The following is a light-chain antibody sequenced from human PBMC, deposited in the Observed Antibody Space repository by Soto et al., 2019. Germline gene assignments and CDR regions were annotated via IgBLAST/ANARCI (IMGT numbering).Light chain of an antibody. Sequence: DIHMTQSPSYLSASVGDRVTITCRASQGISNYLAWYQQQPGKVPKLLIYVASTLQSGVPSRFSGSGSGTDFTLTISSLQPEDVATYYCQKYNSAPWTFGQGTKVEIK. J-gene: IGKJ1*01. CDR3: QKYNSAPWT. V-gene: IGKV1-27*01. CDR2: VAS. CDR1: QGISNY.